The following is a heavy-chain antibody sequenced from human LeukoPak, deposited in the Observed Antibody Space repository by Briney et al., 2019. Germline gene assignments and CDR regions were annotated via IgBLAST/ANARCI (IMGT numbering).Heavy chain of an antibody. CDR3: ARDPGLKRAAACGDH. V-gene: IGHV3-48*01. D-gene: IGHD6-13*01. J-gene: IGHJ4*02. CDR1: GFSFSTYG. CDR2: ISSSSKII. Sequence: PGGSLRLSCAASGFSFSTYGMIWVRQAPGKGLEWISYISSSSKIIHYADSVKGRFTISRDNAKNSLYLQLTSLRAEETAVYYCARDPGLKRAAACGDHWGQGTLVIVSS.